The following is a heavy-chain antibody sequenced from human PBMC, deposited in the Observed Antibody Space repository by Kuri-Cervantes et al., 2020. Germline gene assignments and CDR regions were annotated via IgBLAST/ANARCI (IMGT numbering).Heavy chain of an antibody. D-gene: IGHD2-15*01. V-gene: IGHV4-4*07. Sequence: GSLRLSCTVSGGSISSYYWSWIRQPAGKGLEWIGRIYTSGSTSYNPSLKSRVTMSVDTSKNQFSLKLSSVTAADTAVYYCAREVGYCSGGSCSNWFDPWGQGTLVTVSS. J-gene: IGHJ5*02. CDR3: AREVGYCSGGSCSNWFDP. CDR1: GGSISSYY. CDR2: IYTSGST.